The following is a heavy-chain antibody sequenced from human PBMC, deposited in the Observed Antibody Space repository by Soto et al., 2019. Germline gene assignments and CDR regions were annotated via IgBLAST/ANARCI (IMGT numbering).Heavy chain of an antibody. CDR3: ARDCGTTVVNAIDY. D-gene: IGHD4-17*01. V-gene: IGHV1-18*01. CDR2: ISAYNGNT. CDR1: GYTFTSYG. J-gene: IGHJ4*02. Sequence: QVQLVQSGAEVKKPGASVKVSCKASGYTFTSYGISWVRQAPGQCLEWMGWISAYNGNTNYAQQLQGRVTMTTDTSKSTAYMELRSLRSDDTAVYYCARDCGTTVVNAIDYWGQGTLVTVSS.